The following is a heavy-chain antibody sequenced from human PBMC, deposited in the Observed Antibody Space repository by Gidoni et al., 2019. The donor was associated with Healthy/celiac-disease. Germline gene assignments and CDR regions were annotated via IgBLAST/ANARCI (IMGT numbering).Heavy chain of an antibody. D-gene: IGHD3-9*01. CDR1: SSYG. J-gene: IGHJ6*02. Sequence: SSYGMHWVRQAPGKGLEWVAVIWYDGSNKYYADSVKGRFTISRDNSKNTLYLQMNSLRAEDTAVYYCARGVVNYDIHQDVWGQGTTVTVSS. CDR2: IWYDGSNK. CDR3: ARGVVNYDIHQDV. V-gene: IGHV3-33*01.